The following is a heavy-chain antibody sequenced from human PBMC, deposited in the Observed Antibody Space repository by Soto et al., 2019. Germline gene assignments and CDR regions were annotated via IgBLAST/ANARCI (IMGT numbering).Heavy chain of an antibody. J-gene: IGHJ6*03. V-gene: IGHV4-39*01. CDR2: IYYSGST. CDR3: GSLLPIKFGGVSVNPEDHVRV. D-gene: IGHD3-16*02. CDR1: GGSISSSSYY. Sequence: SETLSLTCTVSGGSISSSSYYWGWIRQPPGKGREWIGSIYYSGSTYYNPSLKSRVTISVDTSKNKFSLKLSSVTAADTAVYYWGSLLPIKFGGVSVNPEDHVRVWGKGTP.